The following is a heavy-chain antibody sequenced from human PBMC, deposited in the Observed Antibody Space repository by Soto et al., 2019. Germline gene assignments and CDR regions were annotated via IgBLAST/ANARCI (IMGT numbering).Heavy chain of an antibody. CDR1: GFIFSNYW. Sequence: QAGGSLRLSCAASGFIFSNYWMTWVRQAPGKGLEWVANIKRDGSEKDYVGSVKGRFTISRDNAKNSLYLQMNSLRAEDTAVYYCGRVCGGDCGGAFDFWGQGTMVTVSS. V-gene: IGHV3-7*03. CDR2: IKRDGSEK. J-gene: IGHJ3*01. D-gene: IGHD2-21*02. CDR3: GRVCGGDCGGAFDF.